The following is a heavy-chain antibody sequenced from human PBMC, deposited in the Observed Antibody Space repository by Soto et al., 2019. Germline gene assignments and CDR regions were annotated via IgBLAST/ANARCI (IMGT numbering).Heavy chain of an antibody. D-gene: IGHD3-22*01. Sequence: EVQLVESGGGLVQPGGSLRLSCVASGFTLSRYSMNWVRQAPGKGLEWVSYISRSSSTIYYADSVKGRFTISRDNAENPLYLQMNSLRAEDTAVYYCARDLAVVIPDYWGQGTRVTVSS. CDR2: ISRSSSTI. J-gene: IGHJ4*02. CDR1: GFTLSRYS. CDR3: ARDLAVVIPDY. V-gene: IGHV3-48*01.